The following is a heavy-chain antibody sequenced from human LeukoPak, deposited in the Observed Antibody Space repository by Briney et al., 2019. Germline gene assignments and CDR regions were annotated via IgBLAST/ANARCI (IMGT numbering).Heavy chain of an antibody. CDR3: ARTRSYSAWDFAF. Sequence: SETLSPTCNVSGGSISSSDYYWGWVRQPPGKGLDWIGSIYYAGNTYYKSSLKSRLTISVDTSKNHFSPDLTSVTAADTAMYYCARTRSYSAWDFAFWGQGTLVTVSS. V-gene: IGHV4-39*07. J-gene: IGHJ4*02. CDR2: IYYAGNT. CDR1: GGSISSSDYY. D-gene: IGHD1-26*01.